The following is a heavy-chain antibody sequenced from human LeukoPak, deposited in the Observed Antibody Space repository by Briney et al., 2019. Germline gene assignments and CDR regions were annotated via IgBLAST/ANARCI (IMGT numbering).Heavy chain of an antibody. Sequence: GASVKVSCKASGYTFSSYYMHWVRQAPGQGLEWMGIINPNGGSTNYAQKFQDRVTMSRDTSTSTVYMELSSLRSEDTAVYYCARDTPVEQQLVLGYWGQGTLVTVSS. CDR3: ARDTPVEQQLVLGY. V-gene: IGHV1-46*01. CDR1: GYTFSSYY. J-gene: IGHJ4*02. CDR2: INPNGGST. D-gene: IGHD6-13*01.